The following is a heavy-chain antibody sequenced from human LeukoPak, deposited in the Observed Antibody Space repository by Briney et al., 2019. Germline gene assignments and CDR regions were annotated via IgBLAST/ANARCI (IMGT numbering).Heavy chain of an antibody. Sequence: SETLSLTCTVSGGSISSSSYYWGWIRQPPGKGLEWIGSIYYSGSTYYNPSLKSRVTISVDTSKNQFSLKLSSVTAADTAVYYCARVGSGSFEYWGQGTLVTVSS. CDR2: IYYSGST. V-gene: IGHV4-39*07. J-gene: IGHJ4*02. CDR3: ARVGSGSFEY. CDR1: GGSISSSSYY. D-gene: IGHD3-3*01.